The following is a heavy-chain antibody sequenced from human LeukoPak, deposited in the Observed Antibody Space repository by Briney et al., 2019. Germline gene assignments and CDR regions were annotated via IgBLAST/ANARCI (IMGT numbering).Heavy chain of an antibody. Sequence: SETLSLTCAVYGGSFSGYYWSWIRQPPGKGLEWIGEINHSGSTNYNPSVKSRVTISVDTSKNQFSLKLSSVTAADTAVYYCARLAYYDFWSGTPYHYYYGMDVWGQGTTVTVSS. V-gene: IGHV4-34*01. CDR2: INHSGST. CDR3: ARLAYYDFWSGTPYHYYYGMDV. J-gene: IGHJ6*02. CDR1: GGSFSGYY. D-gene: IGHD3-3*01.